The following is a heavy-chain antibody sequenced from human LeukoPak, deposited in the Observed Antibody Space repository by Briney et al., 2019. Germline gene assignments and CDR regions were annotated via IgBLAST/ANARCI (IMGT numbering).Heavy chain of an antibody. J-gene: IGHJ4*02. CDR2: INPNSGGT. D-gene: IGHD3-9*01. CDR1: GYTFTGYY. V-gene: IGHV1-2*02. CDR3: ARGAGYYDILTGYYYFDY. Sequence: ASVKVSCKASGYTFTGYYMHWVRQAPGQGLEWMGWINPNSGGTNYAQKFQGRVTMTRDTSISTAYMELSRLRSDDTAVYYCARGAGYYDILTGYYYFDYWGQGTLVTVSS.